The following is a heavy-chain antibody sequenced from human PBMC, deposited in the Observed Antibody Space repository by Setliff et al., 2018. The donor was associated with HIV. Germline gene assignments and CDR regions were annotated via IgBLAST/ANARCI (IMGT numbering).Heavy chain of an antibody. Sequence: PSYTLSLTFTFSFFSIIIIIFYFFFIRQPPGKGLEWIGNIYRSGSTYYNPSLRSRVTISVDTSKNQFYLNLNSVKDEDTALYYCARHKDSDYVWGSYRPDGFDIWGQGTTVTVSS. CDR1: FFSIIIIIFY. V-gene: IGHV4-39*01. J-gene: IGHJ3*02. D-gene: IGHD3-16*02. CDR2: IYRSGST. CDR3: ARHKDSDYVWGSYRPDGFDI.